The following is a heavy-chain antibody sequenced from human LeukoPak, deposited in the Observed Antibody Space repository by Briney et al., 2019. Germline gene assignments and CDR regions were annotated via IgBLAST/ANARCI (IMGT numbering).Heavy chain of an antibody. J-gene: IGHJ1*01. CDR3: AKETGTRAEYFQH. CDR2: ISWNSGSI. D-gene: IGHD1-7*01. Sequence: GGSLRLSCAASGFTFDDYAMHWVRHAPGKGLEWVSGISWNSGSIGYADSVKGRFTISRDNAKNSLYLQMNSLRAEDTALYYCAKETGTRAEYFQHWGQGTLVTVSS. V-gene: IGHV3-9*01. CDR1: GFTFDDYA.